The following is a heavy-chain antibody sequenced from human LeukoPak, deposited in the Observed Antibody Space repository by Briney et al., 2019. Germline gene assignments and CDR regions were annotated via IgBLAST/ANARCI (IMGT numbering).Heavy chain of an antibody. CDR2: ISSSGSTI. J-gene: IGHJ4*02. V-gene: IGHV3-11*01. CDR3: TTDGSGRIVTNY. CDR1: GFTFSDYY. Sequence: GGSLRLSCAASGFTFSDYYMSWIRQAPGKGLEWVSYISSSGSTIYYADSVKGRFTISRDNAKNSLYLQMNSLKTEDTAVYYCTTDGSGRIVTNYWGQGTLVTVSS. D-gene: IGHD3-10*01.